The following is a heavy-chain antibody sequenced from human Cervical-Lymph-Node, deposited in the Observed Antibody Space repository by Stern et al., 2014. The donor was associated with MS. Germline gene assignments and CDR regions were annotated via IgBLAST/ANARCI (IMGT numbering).Heavy chain of an antibody. Sequence: QVTLKESGPTLVKPTQTLTLTCTFSGFSLSTSGVGVGWIRQPPGKALEWLALIYWDDDKRYSPSLKSRLTITKDTSKNQVVLTMTNMDPVDTATYYCARAIAVAGTTLFDYWGQGTLVTVSS. CDR1: GFSLSTSGVG. CDR2: IYWDDDK. D-gene: IGHD6-19*01. V-gene: IGHV2-5*02. CDR3: ARAIAVAGTTLFDY. J-gene: IGHJ4*02.